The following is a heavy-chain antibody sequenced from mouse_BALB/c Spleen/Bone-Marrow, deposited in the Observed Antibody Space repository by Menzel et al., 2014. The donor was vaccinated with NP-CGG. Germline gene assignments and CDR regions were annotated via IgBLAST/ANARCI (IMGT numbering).Heavy chain of an antibody. Sequence: EVKLMESGGGLVQPGGSLRLSCATSGFTFTDYYMSWVRQPPGKALEWLGFIRNKANGYTTEYSASVKGRFTISRANSQSILYLQMNTLRAEDSATYYCARDYGNYVRFAYWGQGTLVTVSA. CDR1: GFTFTDYY. J-gene: IGHJ3*01. CDR2: IRNKANGYTT. V-gene: IGHV7-3*02. D-gene: IGHD2-1*01. CDR3: ARDYGNYVRFAY.